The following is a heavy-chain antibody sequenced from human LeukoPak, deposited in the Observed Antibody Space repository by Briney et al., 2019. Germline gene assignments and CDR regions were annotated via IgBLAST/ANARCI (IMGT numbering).Heavy chain of an antibody. J-gene: IGHJ6*04. D-gene: IGHD3-9*01. Sequence: PSVNLSCKVSGGTFSSYAVSRVRRAPGQGLKWMGGIIPIFGTANYTQTFPGRVTITADKSTSTAYMELSSLRSEATAVYYCARGCYYDILTGYYTGYSYGIDVLGKGTTVTVSS. V-gene: IGHV1-69*06. CDR3: ARGCYYDILTGYYTGYSYGIDV. CDR2: IIPIFGTA. CDR1: GGTFSSYA.